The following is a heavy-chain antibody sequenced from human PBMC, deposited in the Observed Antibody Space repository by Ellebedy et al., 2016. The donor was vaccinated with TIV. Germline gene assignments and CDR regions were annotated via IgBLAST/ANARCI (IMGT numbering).Heavy chain of an antibody. J-gene: IGHJ5*02. V-gene: IGHV1-69*13. CDR2: IIPIFGTA. Sequence: SVKVSXKASGGTFSSYAISWVRQAPGQGLEWMGGIIPIFGTANYAQKFQGRVTITADESTSTAYMELSSLRSEDTAVYYCARSAYCSGGSCYPASWFDPWGQGTLVTVSS. CDR1: GGTFSSYA. CDR3: ARSAYCSGGSCYPASWFDP. D-gene: IGHD2-15*01.